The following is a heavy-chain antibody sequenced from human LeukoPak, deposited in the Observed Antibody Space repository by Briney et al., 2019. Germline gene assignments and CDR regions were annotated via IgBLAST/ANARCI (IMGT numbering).Heavy chain of an antibody. CDR1: GITLSNYG. D-gene: IGHD3-10*01. V-gene: IGHV3-23*01. Sequence: GGSLRLSCAVSGITLSNYGMSWVRQAPGKGLEWVAGISGSGGRTNYADSVKGRFTISRDSPKNTLYLQMNSLRAEDTAVYFCAKRGVVIRVVLVGFHKEAYYFDSWGQGALDTVSS. J-gene: IGHJ4*02. CDR2: ISGSGGRT. CDR3: AKRGVVIRVVLVGFHKEAYYFDS.